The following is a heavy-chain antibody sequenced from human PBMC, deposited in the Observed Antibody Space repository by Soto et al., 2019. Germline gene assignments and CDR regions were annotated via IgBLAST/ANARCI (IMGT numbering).Heavy chain of an antibody. CDR2: IYHNGKS. Sequence: QVQIQQWGGGLLKPSETLSLSCTVYGGSFSNYAWSWIRQPPGRGLEWSGEIYHNGKSDYNPSLKSRVTIADDTSKNQFSLKLSSVIAANTAVYFCARGGYWRFDYWGQGALVTVSS. J-gene: IGHJ4*02. CDR1: GGSFSNYA. CDR3: ARGGYWRFDY. V-gene: IGHV4-34*01. D-gene: IGHD3-22*01.